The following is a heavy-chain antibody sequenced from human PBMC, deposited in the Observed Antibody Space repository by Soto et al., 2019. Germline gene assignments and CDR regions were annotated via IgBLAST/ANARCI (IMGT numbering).Heavy chain of an antibody. Sequence: EVQLVETGGGLIQPGWSLRLYCAASGFSVSNNYMTWVRQAPGKGLAWVSILYSGGSAYYSDSVKDRFTISRDNSKNTLYLHINGLRAEDTAVYYCARRKAVSRNHNYYYYGLDVWGQGTTVTVSS. V-gene: IGHV3-53*02. D-gene: IGHD1-1*01. CDR1: GFSVSNNY. J-gene: IGHJ6*01. CDR2: LYSGGSA. CDR3: ARRKAVSRNHNYYYYGLDV.